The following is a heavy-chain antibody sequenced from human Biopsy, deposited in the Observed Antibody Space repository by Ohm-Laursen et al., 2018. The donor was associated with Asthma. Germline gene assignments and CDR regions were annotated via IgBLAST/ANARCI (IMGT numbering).Heavy chain of an antibody. Sequence: SSVKVSFKASGGTFSSYAISWVRQAPGQGLEWMGGIIPIFGTANYAQKFQGRVTITADESTSTAYMELSSLRSEDTAVYYCAESDYYGSGYYYGMDVWGQGTTVTVSS. V-gene: IGHV1-69*01. CDR2: IIPIFGTA. D-gene: IGHD3-10*01. CDR3: AESDYYGSGYYYGMDV. J-gene: IGHJ6*02. CDR1: GGTFSSYA.